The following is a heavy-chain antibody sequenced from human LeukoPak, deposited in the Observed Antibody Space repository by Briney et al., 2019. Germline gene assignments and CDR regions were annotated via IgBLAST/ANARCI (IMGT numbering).Heavy chain of an antibody. J-gene: IGHJ5*02. Sequence: GGSLRLSCAASGFTFSSYSMNWLRQAPGKGLEWVSSITSSSTFINYADSVKGRFTISRDNAKNSVFLQMNSLRVEDTAVYYCARYTTGDKWFDPWGQGTLVTVSS. D-gene: IGHD2-21*01. V-gene: IGHV3-21*01. CDR1: GFTFSSYS. CDR3: ARYTTGDKWFDP. CDR2: ITSSSTFI.